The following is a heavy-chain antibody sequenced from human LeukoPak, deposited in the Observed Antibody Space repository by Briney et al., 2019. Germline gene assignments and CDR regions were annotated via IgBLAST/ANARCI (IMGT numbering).Heavy chain of an antibody. CDR3: ARPITPNWVPYDSSGYPRTDAFDI. V-gene: IGHV1-46*01. D-gene: IGHD3-22*01. CDR2: INPSGGST. CDR1: GYTFTSYG. J-gene: IGHJ3*02. Sequence: ASVKVSCKASGYTFTSYGISWVRQAPGQGLEWMGIINPSGGSTSYAQKFQGRVTMTRDTSTSTVYMELSSLRSENTAVYYCARPITPNWVPYDSSGYPRTDAFDIWGQGTMVTVSS.